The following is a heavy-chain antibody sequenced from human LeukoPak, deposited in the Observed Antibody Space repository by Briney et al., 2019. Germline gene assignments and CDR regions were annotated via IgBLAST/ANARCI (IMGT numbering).Heavy chain of an antibody. D-gene: IGHD2-2*03. Sequence: GGSLRLSCAASGFTFSSYGMHWVRQAPGKGLEWVAFIHFDGSPKYSGDSVKGRFTVSRDNPKNTLYLQMNSLRPEDTAVYYCAKDQCTRASCDGYPGHWGQGTLVTVSS. CDR2: IHFDGSPK. CDR1: GFTFSSYG. J-gene: IGHJ4*02. CDR3: AKDQCTRASCDGYPGH. V-gene: IGHV3-30*02.